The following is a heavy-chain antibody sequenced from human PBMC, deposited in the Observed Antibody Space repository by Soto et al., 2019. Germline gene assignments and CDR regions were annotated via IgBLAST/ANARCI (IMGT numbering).Heavy chain of an antibody. CDR3: AASGGYSDY. V-gene: IGHV3-7*02. D-gene: IGHD5-12*01. Sequence: EVQLVESGGGLVQPGGSLRLSCAASGFTCSSYWMSWVRQAPGKGLEWVANIKQDGSEKYYVNSVKGRFTISRDNAKNSLYLKMNSLRAEDTAVYYCAASGGYSDYWGQGTLVTVSS. J-gene: IGHJ4*02. CDR1: GFTCSSYW. CDR2: IKQDGSEK.